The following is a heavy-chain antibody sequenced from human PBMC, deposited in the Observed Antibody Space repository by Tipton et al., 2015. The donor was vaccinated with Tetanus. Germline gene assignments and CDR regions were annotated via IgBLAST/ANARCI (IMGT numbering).Heavy chain of an antibody. CDR3: ARDSRWELLGAYYYCYGMDV. Sequence: GSLRLSCAASGFTVSSNYMSWVRQAPGKGLEWVSVIYSGGSTYYADSVKGRFTISRDNSKNTLYLQMNSLRAEDTAVYYCARDSRWELLGAYYYCYGMDVWGQGTTVTVSS. J-gene: IGHJ6*02. V-gene: IGHV3-53*01. CDR2: IYSGGST. CDR1: GFTVSSNY. D-gene: IGHD1-26*01.